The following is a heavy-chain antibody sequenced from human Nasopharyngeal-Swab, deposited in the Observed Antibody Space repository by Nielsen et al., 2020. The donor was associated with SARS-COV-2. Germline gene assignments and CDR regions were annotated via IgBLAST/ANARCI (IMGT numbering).Heavy chain of an antibody. CDR2: INHSGST. CDR3: ARHTANTED. CDR1: GGSFSGYY. Sequence: SETLSLTCAVYGGSFSGYYWSWIRQPPGKGLEWIGEINHSGSTNYNPTLKSRVTISVDTSKNQFSLKLSSVTAADTAVYYCARHTANTEDWGQGTLVTVSS. V-gene: IGHV4-34*01. D-gene: IGHD5-18*01. J-gene: IGHJ4*02.